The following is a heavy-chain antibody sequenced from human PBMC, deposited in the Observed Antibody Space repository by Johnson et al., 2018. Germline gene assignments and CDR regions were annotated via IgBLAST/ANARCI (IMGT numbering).Heavy chain of an antibody. J-gene: IGHJ6*04. Sequence: QVQLVESGGGLVQPGGSLRLSCAASGFTFSSYDMHWVRQAPGKGLEWVAFTSSDGSNKYYTDSVKGRFTISRDNSKNTLYVQRNSLRAEDTAVYYCARDSHADVWGKGTTVTVSS. CDR2: TSSDGSNK. V-gene: IGHV3-30*03. CDR1: GFTFSSYD. CDR3: ARDSHADV.